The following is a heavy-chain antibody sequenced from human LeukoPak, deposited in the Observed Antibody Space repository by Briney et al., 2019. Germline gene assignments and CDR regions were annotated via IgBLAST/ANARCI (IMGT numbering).Heavy chain of an antibody. CDR1: GYTFTSYG. D-gene: IGHD4-17*01. V-gene: IGHV1-18*01. CDR3: ARARTTVTTRIQYYYYYYMGV. J-gene: IGHJ6*03. CDR2: ISAYNGNT. Sequence: GASVKVSYKASGYTFTSYGISWVRQAPGQGLEWMGWISAYNGNTNYAQKLQGRVTMTTDTSTSTAYMELRSLRSDDTAVYYCARARTTVTTRIQYYYYYYMGVWGKGTTVTVSS.